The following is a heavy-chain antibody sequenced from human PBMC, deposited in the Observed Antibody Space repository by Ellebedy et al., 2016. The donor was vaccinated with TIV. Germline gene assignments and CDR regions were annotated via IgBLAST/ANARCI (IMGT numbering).Heavy chain of an antibody. CDR1: GFTFSTYT. D-gene: IGHD2-2*01. V-gene: IGHV3-21*01. CDR3: AREIVLVPAATVSDLTTKYFYYNGMDV. CDR2: ISSSSSYI. J-gene: IGHJ6*02. Sequence: GESLKISCAASGFTFSTYTMSWVRQAPGKGLEWVSCISSSSSYIYYADSVKGRITISRDNAKKSLFLQMNSLRAEDTTVYYCAREIVLVPAATVSDLTTKYFYYNGMDVWGQGTTVTVSS.